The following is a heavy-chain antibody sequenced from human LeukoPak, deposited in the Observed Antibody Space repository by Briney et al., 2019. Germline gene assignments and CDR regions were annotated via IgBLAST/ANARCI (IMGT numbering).Heavy chain of an antibody. CDR1: GGSISSGGYY. Sequence: SETLSLTCTVSGGSISSGGYYWSWIRQHPGKGLEWIGYIYYSGSTYYNPSLKSRVIISVDISNNQFSLKLSSVTAADTAVYYCARDNYYDSSNYHRPFDYWGQGILVTVSS. D-gene: IGHD3-22*01. CDR2: IYYSGST. CDR3: ARDNYYDSSNYHRPFDY. J-gene: IGHJ4*02. V-gene: IGHV4-31*03.